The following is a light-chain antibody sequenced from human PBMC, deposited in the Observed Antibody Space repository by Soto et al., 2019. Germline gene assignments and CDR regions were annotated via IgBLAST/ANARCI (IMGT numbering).Light chain of an antibody. Sequence: DIQMTQSPSTVSASVGDRVTITCRASQSLSGWLAWYQQKPGKAPKLLISDASDLESGVPSRFSGSGSGTEFTLTISSLQPDDFATYYCQQYHTYSYTLGQGTKLEIK. CDR2: DAS. CDR1: QSLSGW. CDR3: QQYHTYSYT. J-gene: IGKJ2*01. V-gene: IGKV1-5*01.